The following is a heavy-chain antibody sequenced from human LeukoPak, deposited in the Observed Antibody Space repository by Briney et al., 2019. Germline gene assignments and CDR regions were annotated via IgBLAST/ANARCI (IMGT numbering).Heavy chain of an antibody. V-gene: IGHV4-59*08. D-gene: IGHD3-10*01. CDR1: VCSISSYY. J-gene: IGHJ3*02. CDR3: ARHGGATMVRGILVDAFDI. CDR2: IFYSGIS. Sequence: SETLSLTCTVSVCSISSYYWSWIRQPPGKGLEGIGYIFYSGISNYNPSLKSRVTISLDTSKNQLSLKLRSVTAAYTAVYYCARHGGATMVRGILVDAFDIWGQGTVVTVSS.